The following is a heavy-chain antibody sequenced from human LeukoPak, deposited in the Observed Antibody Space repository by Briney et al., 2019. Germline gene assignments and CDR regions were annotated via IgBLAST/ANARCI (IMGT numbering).Heavy chain of an antibody. V-gene: IGHV4-4*07. CDR1: GASISTYW. J-gene: IGHJ1*01. CDR2: IYASGTT. D-gene: IGHD6-19*01. Sequence: SETLSLTCTVSGASISTYWWSWIRQPAGKGLGWIGRIYASGTTDYNPSLNSRVSMSVDTSKNQFSLNLKSVTAADTAVYYCAGSLSGWDGGDCWGQGTLVTVSS. CDR3: AGSLSGWDGGDC.